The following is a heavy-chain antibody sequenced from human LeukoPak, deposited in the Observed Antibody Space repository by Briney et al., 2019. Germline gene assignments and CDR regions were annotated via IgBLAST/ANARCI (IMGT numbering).Heavy chain of an antibody. CDR1: LGSFSIYA. CDR2: IIPIFGTA. V-gene: IGHV1-69*05. D-gene: IGHD3-10*01. Sequence: SVKVSRKPSLGSFSIYAISWVRQAPGQGREWMGGIIPIFGTANYAQKLQGRVTISTDESTSTAYMGLSSLRSEDTAVYYCASGGSERRFDYWGQGTLVTVSS. J-gene: IGHJ4*02. CDR3: ASGGSERRFDY.